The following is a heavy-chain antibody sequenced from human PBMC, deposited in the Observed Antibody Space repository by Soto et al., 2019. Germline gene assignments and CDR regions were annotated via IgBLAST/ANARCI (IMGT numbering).Heavy chain of an antibody. J-gene: IGHJ6*03. D-gene: IGHD2-15*01. Sequence: SETLYLTFTISGSSISSYYWSWIRQPPGKGLEWIGYIYYSGSTNYNPSLKSRVTISVDTSKNQFSLKLSSVTAADTAVYYCARGGRGYCSGGSCPLYYYYYMDVWGKGTTVTVSS. V-gene: IGHV4-59*01. CDR3: ARGGRGYCSGGSCPLYYYYYMDV. CDR2: IYYSGST. CDR1: GSSISSYY.